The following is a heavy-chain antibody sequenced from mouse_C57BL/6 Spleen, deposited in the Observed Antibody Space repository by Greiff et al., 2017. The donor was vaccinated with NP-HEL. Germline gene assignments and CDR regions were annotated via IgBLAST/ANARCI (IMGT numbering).Heavy chain of an antibody. V-gene: IGHV1-15*01. CDR3: TRSHRYYFDD. CDR1: GYTFTDYE. J-gene: IGHJ2*01. CDR2: IDPETGGT. Sequence: QVQLQQPGAELVRPGASVTLSCKASGYTFTDYEMHWVKQTPVHGLEWIGAIDPETGGTAYKQKFKGKAILTADKSSSTAYMELRSLTSEDSAVYYCTRSHRYYFDDWGQGTTLTVSS.